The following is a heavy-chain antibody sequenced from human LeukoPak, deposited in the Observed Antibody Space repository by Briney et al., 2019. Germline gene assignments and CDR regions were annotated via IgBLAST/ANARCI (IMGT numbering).Heavy chain of an antibody. CDR3: ARVKPTVGALYFDY. CDR2: IYHSGST. Sequence: GSLRLSCAASGFTFSSYAMSWVRQPPGKGLEWIGSIYHSGSTYYNASLKSRLTISVDTSKNQFSLKLSSMTAADTAVYYCARVKPTVGALYFDYWGQGTLVIVSS. CDR1: GFTFSSYA. J-gene: IGHJ4*02. V-gene: IGHV4-38-2*01. D-gene: IGHD1-26*01.